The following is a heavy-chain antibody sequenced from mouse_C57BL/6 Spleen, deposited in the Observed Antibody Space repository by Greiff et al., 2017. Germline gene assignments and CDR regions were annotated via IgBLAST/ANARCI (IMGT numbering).Heavy chain of an antibody. D-gene: IGHD1-1*01. J-gene: IGHJ2*01. V-gene: IGHV1-64*01. CDR2: IHPNSGST. CDR3: ARTYYYGSLDY. Sequence: QVQLQQPGAELVKPGASVKLSCKASGYTFTSYWMHWVKQRPGQGLEWIGMIHPNSGSTNYNEKFKSKATLTADKSSSTAYMQLSSLTSEDSAVYFCARTYYYGSLDYWGQGTTLTVSS. CDR1: GYTFTSYW.